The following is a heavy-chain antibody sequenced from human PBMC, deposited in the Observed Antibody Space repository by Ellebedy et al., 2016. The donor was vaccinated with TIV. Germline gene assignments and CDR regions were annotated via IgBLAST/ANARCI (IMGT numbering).Heavy chain of an antibody. Sequence: SETLSLTCTVSGGSISSGGYSWSWIRQPPGKGLEWIGYIYHSGSTYYNPSLKSRITISVDRSKNQFSLKLNSLTAADTAVYYCARAHDFYRRMDWFDPWGQGTLVTVSS. V-gene: IGHV4-30-2*01. J-gene: IGHJ5*02. CDR1: GGSISSGGYS. CDR2: IYHSGST. CDR3: ARAHDFYRRMDWFDP. D-gene: IGHD3-3*01.